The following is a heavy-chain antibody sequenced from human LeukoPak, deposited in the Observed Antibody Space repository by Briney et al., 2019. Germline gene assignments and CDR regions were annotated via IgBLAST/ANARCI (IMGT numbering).Heavy chain of an antibody. Sequence: SKTLSLTCSVSGGSINSYYWSWIRQPPGKGLEWIGYIHYTGSTSYSPSLKSRVTISVDTSKNHFSLKLTSVSAADTAVYYCASAPRLSGWENFFDYWGQGTLVTVSS. D-gene: IGHD6-19*01. CDR1: GGSINSYY. V-gene: IGHV4-59*01. J-gene: IGHJ4*02. CDR2: IHYTGST. CDR3: ASAPRLSGWENFFDY.